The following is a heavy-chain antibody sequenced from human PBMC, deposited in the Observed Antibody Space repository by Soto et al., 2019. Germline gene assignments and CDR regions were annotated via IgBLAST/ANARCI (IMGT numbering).Heavy chain of an antibody. Sequence: GGSLRLSCAASGFTFSSHAMSWVRQAPGKGLQWVSTISGSGGHTYYADSVKGRLTISRDNSENKLYLQMDSLRAEDTALYYCAQDKAGYTYGRFDSWGQGTLVTVSS. CDR3: AQDKAGYTYGRFDS. J-gene: IGHJ4*02. CDR2: ISGSGGHT. V-gene: IGHV3-23*01. D-gene: IGHD5-18*01. CDR1: GFTFSSHA.